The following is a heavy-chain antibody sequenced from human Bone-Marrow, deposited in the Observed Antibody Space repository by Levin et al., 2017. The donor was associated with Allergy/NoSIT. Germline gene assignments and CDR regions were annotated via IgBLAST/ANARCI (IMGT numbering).Heavy chain of an antibody. CDR3: AKDFYYYDSSGSLPGHFDY. V-gene: IGHV3-23*01. J-gene: IGHJ4*02. D-gene: IGHD3-22*01. CDR1: GFTFSSYA. Sequence: GESLKISCAASGFTFSSYAMSWVRQAPGKGLEWVSAISGSGGSTYYADSVKGRFTISRDNSKNTLYLQMNSLRAEDTAVYYCAKDFYYYDSSGSLPGHFDYWGQGTLVTVSS. CDR2: ISGSGGST.